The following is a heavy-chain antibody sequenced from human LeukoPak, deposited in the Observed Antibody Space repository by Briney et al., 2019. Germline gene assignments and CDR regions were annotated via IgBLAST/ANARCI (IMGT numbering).Heavy chain of an antibody. CDR2: LYSSGST. CDR3: ARYYDGGGPRRRFFDV. V-gene: IGHV4-59*01. J-gene: IGHJ4*02. Sequence: SETLSLTCTVSGGSLVSYYWSWIRQPPGEALEWIGYLYSSGSTSYNPSLKSRVTISSDTSKKKFSLMLTSVTSADSAVYYCARYYDGGGPRRRFFDVWGQGIPVTVSS. D-gene: IGHD3-22*01. CDR1: GGSLVSYY.